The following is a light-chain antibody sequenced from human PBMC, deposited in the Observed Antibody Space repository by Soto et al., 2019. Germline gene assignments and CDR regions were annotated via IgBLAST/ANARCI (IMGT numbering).Light chain of an antibody. J-gene: IGKJ2*01. V-gene: IGKV1-39*01. Sequence: DIPMTQSPSSLSASVGDRVTITCRASQSISSYLNWYQQKPGKAPKLLIYAASSLQSGVPSRFSGSGSGTDFTLTISSLQPEEFATYYCQQSYSTPYTLGQGTKLEIK. CDR1: QSISSY. CDR2: AAS. CDR3: QQSYSTPYT.